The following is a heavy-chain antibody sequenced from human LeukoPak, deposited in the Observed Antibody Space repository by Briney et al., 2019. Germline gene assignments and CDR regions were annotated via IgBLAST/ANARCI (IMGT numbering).Heavy chain of an antibody. CDR3: ARGHNRAADAFDI. J-gene: IGHJ3*02. D-gene: IGHD6-25*01. Sequence: GASVKVSCKASGGTFSSYAISWVRQAPGQGLEWMGGIIPIFGTANYAQKFQGRVTITADESTSTAYMELSSLRSEDTAVYYCARGHNRAADAFDIWGQGTMVTVSS. CDR1: GGTFSSYA. CDR2: IIPIFGTA. V-gene: IGHV1-69*01.